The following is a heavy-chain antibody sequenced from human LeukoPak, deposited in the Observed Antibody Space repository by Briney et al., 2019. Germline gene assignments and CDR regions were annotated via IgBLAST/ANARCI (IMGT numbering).Heavy chain of an antibody. D-gene: IGHD2-21*01. V-gene: IGHV3-7*01. J-gene: IGHJ4*02. CDR1: GFTFSTCW. CDR2: IEQDGSER. Sequence: GGSLRLSCAASGFTFSTCWMTWVRQAPGKGLEWVANIEQDGSERYYVDSVKGRFTISRDNAKSSLYLQMNSLRAEDTAVYYCAKSLVVVNDPPDYWGQGTLVTVSS. CDR3: AKSLVVVNDPPDY.